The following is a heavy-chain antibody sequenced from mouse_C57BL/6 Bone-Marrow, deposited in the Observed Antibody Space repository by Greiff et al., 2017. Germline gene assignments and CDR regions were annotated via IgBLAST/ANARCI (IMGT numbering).Heavy chain of an antibody. CDR3: ARYRDGYYTGFAY. Sequence: VQLQQSGPELVKPGASVKISCKASGYAFSSSWMNWVKQRPGKGLEWIGRIYPGDGDTNYNGKVKGKATLTADKSSSTAYMQLSSLTSEDSAVYFCARYRDGYYTGFAYWGQGTLVTVSA. J-gene: IGHJ3*01. V-gene: IGHV1-82*01. D-gene: IGHD2-3*01. CDR2: IYPGDGDT. CDR1: GYAFSSSW.